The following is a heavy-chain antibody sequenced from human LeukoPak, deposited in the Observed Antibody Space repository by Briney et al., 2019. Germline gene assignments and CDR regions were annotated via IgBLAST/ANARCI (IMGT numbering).Heavy chain of an antibody. CDR1: GFTFSSYS. V-gene: IGHV3-48*01. D-gene: IGHD4-17*01. Sequence: PGGSLRVSCAASGFTFSSYSMNWVRQAPGNGLEWVSYISSSISTIYYADSVKGRFTISRDNAKNSLYLQMNSLRAEDTAVYYCARDPGGEGDYRFYDYWDQGTLVTVSS. CDR2: ISSSISTI. CDR3: ARDPGGEGDYRFYDY. J-gene: IGHJ4*02.